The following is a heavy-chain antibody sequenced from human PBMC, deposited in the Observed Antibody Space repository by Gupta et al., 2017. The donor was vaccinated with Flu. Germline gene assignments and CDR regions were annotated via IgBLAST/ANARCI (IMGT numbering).Heavy chain of an antibody. CDR2: ISSSSSYI. Sequence: TFSSYSMNWVRQAPGRGLEWVSFISSSSSYIYYADSVKGRFTISRDNAKNSLYLQMNSLRAEDTAVYYCARAWDSRGYDDYWGQGTLVTVSS. D-gene: IGHD3-22*01. V-gene: IGHV3-21*01. J-gene: IGHJ4*02. CDR3: ARAWDSRGYDDY. CDR1: TFSSYS.